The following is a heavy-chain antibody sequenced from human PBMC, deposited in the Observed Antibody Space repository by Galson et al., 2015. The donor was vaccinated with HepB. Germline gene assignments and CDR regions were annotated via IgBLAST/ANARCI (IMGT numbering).Heavy chain of an antibody. V-gene: IGHV3-23*01. J-gene: IGHJ4*02. CDR2: INGRGGSS. D-gene: IGHD3-3*02. CDR1: GFTFSSYL. CDR3: AKVIFGVSLDY. Sequence: SLRLSCAASGFTFSSYLMTWVRQAPGRGLEWVSGINGRGGSSYYADPVKGRFTISRDNSKNTLYLQMNSLRAEDTAVYYCAKVIFGVSLDYWGQGTLVTVSS.